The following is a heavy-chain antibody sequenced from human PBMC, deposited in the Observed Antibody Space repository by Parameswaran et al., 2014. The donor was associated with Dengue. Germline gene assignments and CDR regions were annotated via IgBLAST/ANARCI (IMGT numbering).Heavy chain of an antibody. CDR3: AGRVHIPTRPRYFFDY. CDR2: ILPVFHTP. Sequence: SWVRQAPGQGLEWMGGILPVFHTPNYAQNFQNRVTITADESTTTAYLELSSLRSDDTAVYYCAGRVHIPTRPRYFFDYWGQGTLVTVSS. D-gene: IGHD1-1*01. J-gene: IGHJ4*02. V-gene: IGHV1-69*01.